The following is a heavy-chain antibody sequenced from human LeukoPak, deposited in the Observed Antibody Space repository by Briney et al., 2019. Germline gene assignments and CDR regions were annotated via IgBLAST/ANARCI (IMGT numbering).Heavy chain of an antibody. CDR3: ARARFTYYYGSGSRLGAFDI. Sequence: GSLRHSCAASGFTFSSCEMNWVRQAPGKGLEWVSYISSSGSTIYYADSVKGRFTISRDNAKNSLYLQMNSLRAEDTAVYYCARARFTYYYGSGSRLGAFDIWGQGTMVTVSS. V-gene: IGHV3-48*03. CDR2: ISSSGSTI. J-gene: IGHJ3*02. D-gene: IGHD3-10*01. CDR1: GFTFSSCE.